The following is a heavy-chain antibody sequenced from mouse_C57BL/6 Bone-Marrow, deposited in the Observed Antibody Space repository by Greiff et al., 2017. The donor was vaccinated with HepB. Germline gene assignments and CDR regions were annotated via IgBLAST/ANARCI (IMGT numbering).Heavy chain of an antibody. CDR2: IRNKANGYTT. D-gene: IGHD4-1*01. V-gene: IGHV7-3*01. CDR1: GFTFTDYY. CDR3: ASHNWGFAY. J-gene: IGHJ3*01. Sequence: EVTLVESGGGLVQPGGSLSLSCAASGFTFTDYYMSWVRQPPGKALEWLGFIRNKANGYTTEYSASVKGRFTISRDNSQSILYLQMNALRAEDSATYYCASHNWGFAYWGQGTLVTVSA.